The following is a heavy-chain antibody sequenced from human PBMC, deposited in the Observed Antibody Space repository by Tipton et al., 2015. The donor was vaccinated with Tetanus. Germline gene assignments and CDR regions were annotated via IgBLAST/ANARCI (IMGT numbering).Heavy chain of an antibody. J-gene: IGHJ5*02. V-gene: IGHV4-39*01. Sequence: TLSLTCTVSDESISSSSYYWGWIRHHPGRGLEWIASISNSGTSYNNPSFRSRVTISVDTSKNQFSLKLNSVTAADTAVYYCARHFGEMLYAPFRFDPWGQGTLVTVSS. CDR2: ISNSGTS. D-gene: IGHD3-3*01. CDR1: DESISSSSYY. CDR3: ARHFGEMLYAPFRFDP.